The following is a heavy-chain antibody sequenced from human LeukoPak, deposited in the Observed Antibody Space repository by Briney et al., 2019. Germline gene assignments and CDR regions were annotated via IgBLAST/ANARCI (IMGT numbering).Heavy chain of an antibody. CDR3: ARHSHSNYFDY. D-gene: IGHD4-11*01. Sequence: QPGGSLRLSCAASGFTFSSYWMSWVRQAPGKGLEWVANINQDGSEKYYVDSVKGRFTISRDNAKNSLYLQMNSLRAGDTAVYYCARHSHSNYFDYWGQGTLVTVSS. CDR1: GFTFSSYW. V-gene: IGHV3-7*01. J-gene: IGHJ4*02. CDR2: INQDGSEK.